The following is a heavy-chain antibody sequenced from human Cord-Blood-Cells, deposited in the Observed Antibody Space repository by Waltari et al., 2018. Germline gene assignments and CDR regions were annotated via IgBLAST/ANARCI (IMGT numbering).Heavy chain of an antibody. Sequence: QVQLQESGPGLVKPSETLSLPCTVPGGSISSYSWSWIRQPPGKGLEWIGYIYYSGSTNYNPSLKSRVTISVDTSMNQFSLKLSSVTAADTAVYYCARGVGIGSSWYYFDYWGQGTLVTVSS. CDR3: ARGVGIGSSWYYFDY. D-gene: IGHD6-13*01. V-gene: IGHV4-59*01. CDR2: IYYSGST. CDR1: GGSISSYS. J-gene: IGHJ4*02.